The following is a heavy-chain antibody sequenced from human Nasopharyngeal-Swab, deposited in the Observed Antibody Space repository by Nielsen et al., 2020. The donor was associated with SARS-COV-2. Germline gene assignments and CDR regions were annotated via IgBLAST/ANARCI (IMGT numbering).Heavy chain of an antibody. Sequence: SETLSLTCAVYRGSFSGYYWSWIRQPPGKGLEWIGEINHSGSTNYNPSLKSRVTISVDTSKNQFSLKLSSVTAADTAVYYCARERVRVLLWFGEFGMDVWGQGTTVTVSS. CDR3: ARERVRVLLWFGEFGMDV. CDR2: INHSGST. V-gene: IGHV4-34*01. CDR1: RGSFSGYY. D-gene: IGHD3-10*01. J-gene: IGHJ6*02.